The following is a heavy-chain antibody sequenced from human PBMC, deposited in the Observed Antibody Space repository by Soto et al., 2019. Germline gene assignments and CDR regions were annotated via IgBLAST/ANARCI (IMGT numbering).Heavy chain of an antibody. J-gene: IGHJ4*02. CDR3: ARDLGGWPDY. Sequence: GTSVKVSCEASGGSLSSYTISWVRQAPGQGLEWMGRIIPILGIANYAQKFQGRVTITADKSTSTAYMELSSLRSEDTAVYYCARDLGGWPDYWGQGTLVTVSS. CDR1: GGSLSSYT. CDR2: IIPILGIA. V-gene: IGHV1-69*04. D-gene: IGHD6-19*01.